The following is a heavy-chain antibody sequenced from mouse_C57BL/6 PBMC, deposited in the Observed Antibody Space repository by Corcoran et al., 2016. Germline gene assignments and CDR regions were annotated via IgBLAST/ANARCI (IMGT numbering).Heavy chain of an antibody. CDR2: IYPRSGNT. CDR3: ARYSITTVLDY. J-gene: IGHJ2*01. D-gene: IGHD1-1*01. Sequence: QVQLQQSGAELARPGASVKLSCKASGYTFTSYGISWVKQRTGQGLEWIGEIYPRSGNTYYNEKFKGKATLTADKSSSTAYMELRRPTSEDSAVYFCARYSITTVLDYWGQGTTLTVSS. CDR1: GYTFTSYG. V-gene: IGHV1-81*01.